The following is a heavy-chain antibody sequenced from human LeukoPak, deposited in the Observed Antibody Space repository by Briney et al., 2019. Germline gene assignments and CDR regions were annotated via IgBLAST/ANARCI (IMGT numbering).Heavy chain of an antibody. V-gene: IGHV3-30-3*01. J-gene: IGHJ4*02. D-gene: IGHD1-26*01. CDR3: ARDKYPGSGSYYIFDY. Sequence: GGSLRLSCAASGFTFSSYAMHWVRQAPGKGLEWVAVISYDGSNKYYADSVKGRFIISRDNSKNTLYLQMNSLSAEDTAVYYCARDKYPGSGSYYIFDYWGQGTLVTVSS. CDR2: ISYDGSNK. CDR1: GFTFSSYA.